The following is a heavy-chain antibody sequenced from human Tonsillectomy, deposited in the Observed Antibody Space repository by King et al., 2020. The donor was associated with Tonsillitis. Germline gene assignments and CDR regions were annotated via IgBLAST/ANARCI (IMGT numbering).Heavy chain of an antibody. V-gene: IGHV3-13*01. J-gene: IGHJ3*02. CDR2: IGTAGDT. Sequence: QLVESGGGLVQPGGSLRLSCAASGFTFSSYDMHWVRQATGKGLEWVSAIGTAGDTYYPGSVKGRFTISRENAKNSLYLQMNSLRAGDTAVYYCARVLSEDDAFDIWGQGTMVTVSS. CDR3: ARVLSEDDAFDI. D-gene: IGHD3-3*02. CDR1: GFTFSSYD.